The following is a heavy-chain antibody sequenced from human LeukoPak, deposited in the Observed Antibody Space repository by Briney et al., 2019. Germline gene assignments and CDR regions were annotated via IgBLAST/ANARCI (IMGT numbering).Heavy chain of an antibody. Sequence: SGGSLRLSCAASGFTFSSYAMSWVRQAPGKGLEWVSAISGSGGSTYYADSVKGRFTISRDNSNNTLYLQMNSLRAEDTAVYYCAKDGSGSYSSFLDYWGQGTLVTVSS. CDR1: GFTFSSYA. D-gene: IGHD1-26*01. V-gene: IGHV3-23*01. CDR2: ISGSGGST. CDR3: AKDGSGSYSSFLDY. J-gene: IGHJ4*02.